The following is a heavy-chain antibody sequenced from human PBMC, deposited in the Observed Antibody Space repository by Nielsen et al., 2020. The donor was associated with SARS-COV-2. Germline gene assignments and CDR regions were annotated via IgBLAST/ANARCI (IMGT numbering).Heavy chain of an antibody. Sequence: GVLKISCAASGFTFSTYAMSWVRQAPGKGLEWVSGIIGSGGRTHYAESVEGRFTISRDNSKSTLYLQMNTLRAEDTVVYYCAKAFRSSDWVRAATDYWGQGTLVTVSS. V-gene: IGHV3-23*01. D-gene: IGHD2-2*01. CDR2: IIGSGGRT. CDR3: AKAFRSSDWVRAATDY. CDR1: GFTFSTYA. J-gene: IGHJ4*02.